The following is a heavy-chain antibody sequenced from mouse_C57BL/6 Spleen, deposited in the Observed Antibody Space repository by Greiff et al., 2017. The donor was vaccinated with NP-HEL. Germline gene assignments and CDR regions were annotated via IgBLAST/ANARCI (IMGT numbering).Heavy chain of an antibody. V-gene: IGHV1-15*01. CDR1: GYTFTDYE. CDR3: TRGGNGSSYAWFAY. CDR2: IDPETGGT. J-gene: IGHJ3*01. D-gene: IGHD1-1*01. Sequence: QVQLQQSGAELVRPGASVTLSCKASGYTFTDYEMHWVKQTPVHGLDWIGAIDPETGGTAYNQKFKGKAILTADKSSSTAYMELRSLTSEDSAVYYCTRGGNGSSYAWFAYWGQGTLVTVSA.